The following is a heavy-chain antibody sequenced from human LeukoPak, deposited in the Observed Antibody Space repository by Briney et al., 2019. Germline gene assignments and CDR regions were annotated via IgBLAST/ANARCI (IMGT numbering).Heavy chain of an antibody. CDR3: ARARRDGSKVYYFDY. CDR1: GFTFSSYW. CDR2: INSDGSST. D-gene: IGHD5-24*01. V-gene: IGHV3-74*01. J-gene: IGHJ4*02. Sequence: GGSLRLSCAASGFTFSSYWMHWVRQAPGKGLVWVSRINSDGSSTSYADSVKGRFTISRDNAKNTLYLQMNSLRAEDTAVYYCARARRDGSKVYYFDYWGQGTLVTVSS.